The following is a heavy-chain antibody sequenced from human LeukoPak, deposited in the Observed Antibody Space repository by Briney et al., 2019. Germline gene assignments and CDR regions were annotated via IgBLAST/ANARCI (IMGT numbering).Heavy chain of an antibody. CDR1: GFTVSSNY. V-gene: IGHV3-53*01. CDR2: IYSGGST. Sequence: GGSLRLSCAASGFTVSSNYMSWVRQAPGKGLEWVPVIYSGGSTYYADSVKGRFTISRDNSKNTLYLQMNSLRAEDTAVYYCARGSSWYYFDYWGQGTLVTVSS. J-gene: IGHJ4*02. CDR3: ARGSSWYYFDY. D-gene: IGHD6-13*01.